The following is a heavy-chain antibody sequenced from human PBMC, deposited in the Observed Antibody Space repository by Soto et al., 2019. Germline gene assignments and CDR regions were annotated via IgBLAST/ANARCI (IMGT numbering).Heavy chain of an antibody. CDR3: ARDRAMAGMIAAAGKEVGNWFDP. CDR2: TYYRSKWYN. Sequence: QVQLQQSGPGLVKPSQTLSLTCAISGDSVSSNSAAWNWIRQSPSRGLEWLGRTYYRSKWYNDYAVSVKSRITINPDTSKNQFSLQLNSVTPEDTAVYYCARDRAMAGMIAAAGKEVGNWFDPWGQGTLVTVSS. CDR1: GDSVSSNSAA. D-gene: IGHD6-13*01. J-gene: IGHJ5*02. V-gene: IGHV6-1*01.